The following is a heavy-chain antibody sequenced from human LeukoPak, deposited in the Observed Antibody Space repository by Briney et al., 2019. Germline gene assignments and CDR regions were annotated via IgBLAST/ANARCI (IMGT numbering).Heavy chain of an antibody. D-gene: IGHD2-15*01. Sequence: QPGGSLRLSCAASGFTFNNFAMSWVRQAPGKGLEWVSAIGDNGGDTKYAASVKGRFTIYRDNSRNTLYLQMNSLRVEDTAMYYCGRYWKLDYWGQGTLVTVSS. CDR3: GRYWKLDY. CDR2: IGDNGGDT. CDR1: GFTFNNFA. V-gene: IGHV3-23*01. J-gene: IGHJ4*02.